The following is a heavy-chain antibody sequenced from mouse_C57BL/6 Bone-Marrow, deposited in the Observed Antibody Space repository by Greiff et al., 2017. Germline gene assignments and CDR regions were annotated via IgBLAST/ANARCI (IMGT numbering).Heavy chain of an antibody. J-gene: IGHJ3*01. D-gene: IGHD4-1*01. CDR2: ISSGGSYT. V-gene: IGHV5-6*01. CDR3: AREGTGKAY. CDR1: GFTFSSYG. Sequence: EVKLVESGGDLVKPGGSLKLSCAASGFTFSSYGMSWVRQTPDKRLGWVATISSGGSYTYYPDSVKGRFTISRDNAKNTLYLQMSSLKSEDTAMYYCAREGTGKAYWGQGTLVTVSA.